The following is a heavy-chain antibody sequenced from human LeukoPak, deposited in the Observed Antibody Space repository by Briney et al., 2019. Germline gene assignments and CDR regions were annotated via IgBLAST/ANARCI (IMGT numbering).Heavy chain of an antibody. CDR3: ASGYGSGSYGAFDI. CDR2: ISYDGSNK. CDR1: GFTFSSYA. V-gene: IGHV3-30*04. Sequence: GGSLRLSCAASGFTFSSYAMHWVRQAPGKGLEWVAVISYDGSNKYYADSVKGRFTISRDNSKNTLYLQMNSLSAEDTAVYYCASGYGSGSYGAFDIWGQGTMVTVSS. D-gene: IGHD3-10*01. J-gene: IGHJ3*02.